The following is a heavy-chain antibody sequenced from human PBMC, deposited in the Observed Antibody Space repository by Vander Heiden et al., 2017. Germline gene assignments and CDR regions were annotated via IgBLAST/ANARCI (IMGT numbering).Heavy chain of an antibody. CDR3: AKLGLDGDYLPYYGMDV. V-gene: IGHV3-23*01. Sequence: EVQLLESGGGLVQPGGSLRLSCAASGFTFSSYAMSWVRQAPGKGLEWVSAISGSGGSTYYADSVKGRVTISRDNSKNTLYLQMNSLRAEETAVYYCAKLGLDGDYLPYYGMDVWGQGTTVTVSS. D-gene: IGHD4-17*01. J-gene: IGHJ6*02. CDR1: GFTFSSYA. CDR2: ISGSGGST.